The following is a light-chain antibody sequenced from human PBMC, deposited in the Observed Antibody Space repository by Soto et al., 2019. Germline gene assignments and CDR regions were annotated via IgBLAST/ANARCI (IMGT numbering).Light chain of an antibody. CDR1: PTISNY. CDR2: GAT. Sequence: DIQMTQSPSSLSASVGDRVTIICRASPTISNYLNWYQQKPGKAPKVLIYGATRLQSGVPSRFSGSGVGTDFTLTISILQPEDFATYYCQQSYSSPFTFGPGTKVEIK. V-gene: IGKV1-39*01. J-gene: IGKJ3*01. CDR3: QQSYSSPFT.